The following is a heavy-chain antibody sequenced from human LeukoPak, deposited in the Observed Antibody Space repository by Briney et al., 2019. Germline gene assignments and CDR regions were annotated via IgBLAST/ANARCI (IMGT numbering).Heavy chain of an antibody. V-gene: IGHV3-30-3*01. CDR2: ISYDGSNK. CDR3: ARETQRWLQSFDY. D-gene: IGHD5-24*01. J-gene: IGHJ4*02. CDR1: GFTFGDYA. Sequence: GGSLRLSCTASGFTFGDYAMSWVRQAPGKGLEWVAVISYDGSNKYYADSVKGRFTISRDNSKNTLYLQMNSLRAEDTAVYYCARETQRWLQSFDYWGQGTLVTVSS.